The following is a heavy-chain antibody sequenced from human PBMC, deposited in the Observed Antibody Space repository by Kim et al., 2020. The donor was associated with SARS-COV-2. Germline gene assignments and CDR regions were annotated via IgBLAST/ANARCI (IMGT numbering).Heavy chain of an antibody. J-gene: IGHJ4*02. Sequence: GGSLRLSCAASGFTFSSYGMHWVRQAPGKGLEWVAVISYDGSNKYYADSVKGRFTISRDNSKNTLYLQMNSLRAEDTAVYYCAKDTSGNRYDILTGYYNPDYWGQGTLVTVSS. D-gene: IGHD3-9*01. CDR1: GFTFSSYG. CDR2: ISYDGSNK. V-gene: IGHV3-30*18. CDR3: AKDTSGNRYDILTGYYNPDY.